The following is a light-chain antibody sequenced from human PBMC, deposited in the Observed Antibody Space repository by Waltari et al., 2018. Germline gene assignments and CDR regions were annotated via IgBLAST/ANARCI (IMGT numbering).Light chain of an antibody. J-gene: IGKJ5*01. V-gene: IGKV1-13*02. CDR2: DAS. CDR3: QQCLTYPQA. Sequence: AIQLTQSPSSLSASIGDRVPISCRASQGLRSCLAWYQQKPGQPPKLLIYDASTLDSGVPSRFSGSGSGTDFTLTISSLQPEDFATYYCQQCLTYPQAFGQGTRLEIK. CDR1: QGLRSC.